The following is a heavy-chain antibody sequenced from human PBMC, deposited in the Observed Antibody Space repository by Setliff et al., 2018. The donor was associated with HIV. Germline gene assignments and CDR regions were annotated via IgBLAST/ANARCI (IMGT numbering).Heavy chain of an antibody. Sequence: SETLSLTCIWSGGSISNNDYYWGWIRQPPGKGLEWIGSVSQSGSTYYNPSLKSRITISVDRSKKLFSLKLISVTAADQGVYYCARVPVPGANWFDPWGLGTLVTVSS. CDR2: VSQSGST. CDR3: ARVPVPGANWFDP. CDR1: GGSISNNDYY. J-gene: IGHJ5*02. V-gene: IGHV4-39*01.